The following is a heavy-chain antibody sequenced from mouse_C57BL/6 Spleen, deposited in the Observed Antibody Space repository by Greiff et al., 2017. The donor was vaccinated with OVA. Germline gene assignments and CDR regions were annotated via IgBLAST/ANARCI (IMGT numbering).Heavy chain of an antibody. CDR1: GFTFSSYA. D-gene: IGHD4-1*01. CDR3: ARVANWEATYYFDG. Sequence: EVQLMESGGGLVKPGGSLKLSCAASGFTFSSYAMTWVRQTPEKRLEWVATISDGGSYTYYPDNVKGRFTISRDNAKNNLYLQMSHLKSEDTAMYYCARVANWEATYYFDGWGKGATLTVSS. J-gene: IGHJ2*01. CDR2: ISDGGSYT. V-gene: IGHV5-4*01.